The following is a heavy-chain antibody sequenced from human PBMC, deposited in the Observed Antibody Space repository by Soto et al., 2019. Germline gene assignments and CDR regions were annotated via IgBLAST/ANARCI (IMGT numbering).Heavy chain of an antibody. CDR2: ISGSGGST. CDR1: GFTFSNYA. V-gene: IGHV3-23*01. CDR3: ADSGYYAY. J-gene: IGHJ4*02. D-gene: IGHD3-22*01. Sequence: EVQLLESGGGLVQPGGSLRLSCAASGFTFSNYAMSWVRQARGKGLEWVSAISGSGGSTYYADSVKGRFTISRDNSKNTLNLRMNSLRAEDTAVYYCADSGYYAYWGQGTLVTVSS.